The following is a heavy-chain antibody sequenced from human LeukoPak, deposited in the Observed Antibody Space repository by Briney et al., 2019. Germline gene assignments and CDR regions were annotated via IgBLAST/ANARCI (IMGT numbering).Heavy chain of an antibody. Sequence: GGSLRLSCAASGFTFSTYSMNWVRQAPGKGLEWVSYISIRSSTTYYADSVKGRFTISRDNSKNTLYLQMSSLRAEDTAVYYCAKDGYYSFDYWGQGTLVTVSS. CDR2: ISIRSSTT. J-gene: IGHJ4*02. D-gene: IGHD1-26*01. V-gene: IGHV3-48*01. CDR1: GFTFSTYS. CDR3: AKDGYYSFDY.